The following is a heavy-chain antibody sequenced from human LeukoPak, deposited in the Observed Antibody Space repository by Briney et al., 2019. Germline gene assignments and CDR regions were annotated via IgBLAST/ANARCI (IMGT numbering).Heavy chain of an antibody. CDR2: IIPIFGTA. D-gene: IGHD3-22*01. Sequence: SVKVSCKASGGTFSSYAISWVRQAPGQGLEWMGGIIPIFGTANYAQKFQGRVTITADESTSTAYMELSSLRSEDTAVYYCARDVDYYDSSGYYFDYWGQGTLVTVSS. V-gene: IGHV1-69*01. J-gene: IGHJ4*02. CDR1: GGTFSSYA. CDR3: ARDVDYYDSSGYYFDY.